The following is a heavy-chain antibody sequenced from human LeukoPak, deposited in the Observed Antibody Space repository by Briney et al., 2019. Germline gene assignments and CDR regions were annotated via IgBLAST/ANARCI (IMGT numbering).Heavy chain of an antibody. V-gene: IGHV5-51*01. CDR2: IYPGDSET. D-gene: IGHD6-19*01. CDR1: GYSFTDYW. Sequence: GDSLKISCKGSGYSFTDYWIGWVRQLPGKGLEWMGIIYPGDSETRNSPSFQGQVTISADKSISTAYLQWSSLQASDTAIYYCARHEWGSGWYRSTFDYWGQGTLVTVFS. J-gene: IGHJ4*02. CDR3: ARHEWGSGWYRSTFDY.